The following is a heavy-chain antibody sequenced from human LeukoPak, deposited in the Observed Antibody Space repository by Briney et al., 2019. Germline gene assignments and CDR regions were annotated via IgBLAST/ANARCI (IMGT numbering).Heavy chain of an antibody. D-gene: IGHD1-14*01. CDR2: IYTTGST. CDR1: GASINSDNY. Sequence: TSETLSLTCTVSGASINSDNYWSWIRQPAGKGLEWIGRIYTTGSTNYNPSLDSRVSISVDTSKNQFSLKLSSVTAADTAVYYCANGTNWFDPWGQGTLVTVSS. V-gene: IGHV4-61*02. CDR3: ANGTNWFDP. J-gene: IGHJ5*02.